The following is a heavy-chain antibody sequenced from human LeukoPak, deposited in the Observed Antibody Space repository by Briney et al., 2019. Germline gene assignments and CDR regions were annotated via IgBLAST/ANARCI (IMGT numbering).Heavy chain of an antibody. J-gene: IGHJ4*02. CDR2: ISGSSTDI. CDR1: GFTFSSYS. Sequence: GGSLRLSCAASGFTFSSYSMNWVRQAPGKGLEWVSSISGSSTDIYYADSVRGRFTISRDNAKNSLYLQINSLRAEDTAIYYCARRGYYDSSGYDYWGQGTLVTVSS. D-gene: IGHD3-22*01. CDR3: ARRGYYDSSGYDY. V-gene: IGHV3-21*01.